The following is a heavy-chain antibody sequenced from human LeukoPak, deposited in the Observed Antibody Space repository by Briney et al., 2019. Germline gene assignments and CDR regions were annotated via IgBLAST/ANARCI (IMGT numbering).Heavy chain of an antibody. CDR3: ASYTAGGGGLDY. CDR2: INHSGST. Sequence: SETLSLTCAVYGGSFSGYYWSWIRQPPANGREWIGEINHSGSTNYNPSLKSRVTISVDTSKNQFSLKLSSVTAADTAVYYCASYTAGGGGLDYWGQGTLVTVSS. J-gene: IGHJ4*02. CDR1: GGSFSGYY. D-gene: IGHD5-18*01. V-gene: IGHV4-34*01.